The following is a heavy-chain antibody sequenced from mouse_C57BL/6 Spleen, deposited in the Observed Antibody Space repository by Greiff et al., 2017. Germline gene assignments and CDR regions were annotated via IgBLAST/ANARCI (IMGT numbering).Heavy chain of an antibody. J-gene: IGHJ2*01. V-gene: IGHV1-59*01. CDR1: GYTFTSYW. D-gene: IGHD1-1*01. CDR2: IDPSDSYT. CDR3: ARSGEYYGLDY. Sequence: VQLQQPGAELVRPGTSVKLSCMASGYTFTSYWMHWVKQRPGQGLEWIGVIDPSDSYTNYTQKFKGKATLTVDTSTSTAYMQLSSLTSEDSAIYYCARSGEYYGLDYWGQGTTLTVSS.